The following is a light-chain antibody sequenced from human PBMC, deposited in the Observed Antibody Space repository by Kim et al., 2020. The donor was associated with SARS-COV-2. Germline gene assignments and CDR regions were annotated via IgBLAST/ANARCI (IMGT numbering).Light chain of an antibody. CDR2: AAS. Sequence: SPGERATLACRASQSVTSSYLAWYQQKPGRAPRLLIYAASSRATGIPDRFSGSGSGTHFTLAISRLQPEDFAVYYCQQFGSSPYTFGQGTKVDIK. V-gene: IGKV3-20*01. CDR1: QSVTSSY. J-gene: IGKJ2*01. CDR3: QQFGSSPYT.